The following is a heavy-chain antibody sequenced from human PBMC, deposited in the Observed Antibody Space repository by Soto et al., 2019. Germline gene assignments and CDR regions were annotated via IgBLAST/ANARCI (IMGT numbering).Heavy chain of an antibody. J-gene: IGHJ2*01. CDR1: GFTFSSYG. Sequence: GGSLRLSCAASGFTFSSYGMHWVRQAPGKGLEWVAVISYDGSNKYYADSVKGRFTISRDNSKNTLYLQMNSLRAEDTAVYYCAKPLRAATHWYFDLWGRGTLVTVSS. CDR3: AKPLRAATHWYFDL. D-gene: IGHD2-15*01. V-gene: IGHV3-30*18. CDR2: ISYDGSNK.